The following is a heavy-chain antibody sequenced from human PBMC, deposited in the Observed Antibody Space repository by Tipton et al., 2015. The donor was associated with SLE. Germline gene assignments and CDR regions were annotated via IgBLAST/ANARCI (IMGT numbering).Heavy chain of an antibody. Sequence: QLVQSGPEVKKPGASVKVSCKASGYTFTNYAILWVRQAPGHRLEWMGWVNAGNGDTQYSQKFQGKVTFTRDTSATTAYVELSSLTFEDTAVYFCARRHDYGDYWGQGTLVTVSS. J-gene: IGHJ4*02. CDR2: VNAGNGDT. V-gene: IGHV1-3*01. CDR3: ARRHDYGDY. CDR1: GYTFTNYA.